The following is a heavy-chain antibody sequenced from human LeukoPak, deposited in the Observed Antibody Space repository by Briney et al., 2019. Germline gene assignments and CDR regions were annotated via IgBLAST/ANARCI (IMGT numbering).Heavy chain of an antibody. J-gene: IGHJ4*02. Sequence: ASVKVSCKASGYTFTSHDINWVRQATGQGLEWMGWMSPNSGDTGYAQKFQGRVTMTSDSSISTAYMELSSLRSEDTAIYYCVRTPPNWGFDYWGQGTLVTVTS. CDR1: GYTFTSHD. CDR2: MSPNSGDT. V-gene: IGHV1-8*01. CDR3: VRTPPNWGFDY. D-gene: IGHD7-27*01.